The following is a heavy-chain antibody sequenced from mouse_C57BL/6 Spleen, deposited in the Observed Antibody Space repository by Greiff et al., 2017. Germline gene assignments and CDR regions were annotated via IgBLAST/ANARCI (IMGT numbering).Heavy chain of an antibody. D-gene: IGHD2-5*01. V-gene: IGHV1-53*01. CDR3: ARDYYSNYVDYYAMDY. CDR2: INPSNGGT. Sequence: QVHVKQPGTELVKPGASVKLSCKASGYTFTSYWMHWVKQRPGQGLEWIGNINPSNGGTNYNEKFKSKATLTVDKSSSTAYMQLSSLTSEDSAVYECARDYYSNYVDYYAMDYWGQGTSVTVSS. J-gene: IGHJ4*01. CDR1: GYTFTSYW.